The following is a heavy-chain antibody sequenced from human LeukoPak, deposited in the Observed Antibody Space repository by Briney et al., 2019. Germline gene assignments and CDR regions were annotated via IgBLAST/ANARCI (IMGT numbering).Heavy chain of an antibody. Sequence: GGSLRLSCAASGFTFSSYAMSWVRQAPGKGLKWVSAISGSGGSTYYADSVKGRFTISRDNSKNTLYLQMNSLRAEDTAVYYCAKDSLVSVYYYDSSGYYHWGQGTLVTVSS. J-gene: IGHJ5*02. CDR1: GFTFSSYA. CDR3: AKDSLVSVYYYDSSGYYH. CDR2: ISGSGGST. D-gene: IGHD3-22*01. V-gene: IGHV3-23*01.